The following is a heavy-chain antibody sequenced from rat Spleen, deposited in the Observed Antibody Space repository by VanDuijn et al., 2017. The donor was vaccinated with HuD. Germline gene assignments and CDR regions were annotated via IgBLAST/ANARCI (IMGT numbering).Heavy chain of an antibody. CDR3: ARSEGTHYYLPLAD. CDR1: GYSITSNY. CDR2: ISYSGST. D-gene: IGHD1-12*02. Sequence: VQLQESGPGLVKPSQSLSLTCSVTGYSITSNYWGWIRKFPGNKMEWMGYISYSGSTSYNPSLKSRISITRDTSKNQFFLQVNSVSTEDTATYDCARSEGTHYYLPLADWGQGTLVIVSS. J-gene: IGHJ3*01. V-gene: IGHV3-1*01.